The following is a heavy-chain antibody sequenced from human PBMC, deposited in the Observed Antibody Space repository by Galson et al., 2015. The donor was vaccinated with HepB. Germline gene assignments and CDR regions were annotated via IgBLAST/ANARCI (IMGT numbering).Heavy chain of an antibody. CDR2: IYYSGST. CDR1: GGSISSGGYY. Sequence: TLSLTCTVSGGSISSGGYYWSRIRQHPGKGLEWIGYIYYSGSTYYNPSLKSRVTISVDTSKNQFSLKLSSVTAADTAVYYCAREKEAAMAPGWFDPWGQGTLVTVSS. V-gene: IGHV4-31*03. CDR3: AREKEAAMAPGWFDP. J-gene: IGHJ5*02. D-gene: IGHD5-18*01.